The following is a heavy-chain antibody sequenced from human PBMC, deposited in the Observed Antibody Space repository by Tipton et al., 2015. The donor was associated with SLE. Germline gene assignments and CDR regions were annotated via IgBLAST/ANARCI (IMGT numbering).Heavy chain of an antibody. CDR3: AREDPLWDAFDI. J-gene: IGHJ3*02. V-gene: IGHV3-74*01. CDR2: INGDGSST. Sequence: SLRLSCAASGFTFSQYWMHWVRQAPGKGPIWVSRINGDGSSTNYADSVKGRFTISRDNSKNTLYLQMNSLRAEDTAVYYCAREDPLWDAFDIWGQGTMVTVSS. CDR1: GFTFSQYW. D-gene: IGHD3-16*01.